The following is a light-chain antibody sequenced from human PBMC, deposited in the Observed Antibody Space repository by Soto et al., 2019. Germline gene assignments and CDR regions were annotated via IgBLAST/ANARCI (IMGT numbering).Light chain of an antibody. Sequence: DIVLTQSPGTLSLSPGDRATLSCRASQSVSTSYLAWYQQKPGQAPRLLIYGASSSATGIPDRFSGSGSGTDFTLTISGLEPEDFAVYYCQQYGNSRGTFGQGTKVEIK. CDR3: QQYGNSRGT. CDR2: GAS. V-gene: IGKV3-20*01. J-gene: IGKJ1*01. CDR1: QSVSTSY.